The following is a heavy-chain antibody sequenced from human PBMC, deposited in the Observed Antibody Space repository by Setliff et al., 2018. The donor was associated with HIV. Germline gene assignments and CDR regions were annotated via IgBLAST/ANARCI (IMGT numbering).Heavy chain of an antibody. CDR2: MYYSGSA. J-gene: IGHJ3*01. CDR3: ARAPPGIQNDAFDV. CDR1: GGSISSYY. Sequence: SETLSLTCTVSGGSISSYYWSWIRQPPGKGLEWIGYMYYSGSANYNPSLKSRVTMSVDPSKNQFSLKLSSVTAADTAVYYCARAPPGIQNDAFDVWGQGTMVTVSS. V-gene: IGHV4-59*01.